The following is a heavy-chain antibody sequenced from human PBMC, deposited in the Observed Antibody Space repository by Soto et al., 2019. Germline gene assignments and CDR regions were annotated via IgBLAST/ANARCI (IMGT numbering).Heavy chain of an antibody. CDR1: GGSFSGYY. D-gene: IGHD3-10*01. J-gene: IGHJ5*02. Sequence: SETLSLTCAIYGGSFSGYYWSWLRQPPGKGLEWIGEINHSGSTNYNPSLKSRVTISVDTSKNQFSLKLSSVTAADTAVYYCARLLRFGELLKPFNWFDPWGQGTLVTVSS. CDR2: INHSGST. V-gene: IGHV4-34*01. CDR3: ARLLRFGELLKPFNWFDP.